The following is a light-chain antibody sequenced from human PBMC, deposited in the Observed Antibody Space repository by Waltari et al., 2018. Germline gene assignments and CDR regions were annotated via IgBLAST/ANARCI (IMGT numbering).Light chain of an antibody. CDR3: CSYAGSYTFV. CDR1: SSDVGNYNF. Sequence: QSALTQPRSVSGSPGQSVTISCSGTSSDVGNYNFVSWYQQHPGNAPTMLIYDVVKRPSGVPGRFSGSKSGNTASLTISGLQTEDEADYYCCSYAGSYTFVFGGGTQLTVL. V-gene: IGLV2-11*01. CDR2: DVV. J-gene: IGLJ7*01.